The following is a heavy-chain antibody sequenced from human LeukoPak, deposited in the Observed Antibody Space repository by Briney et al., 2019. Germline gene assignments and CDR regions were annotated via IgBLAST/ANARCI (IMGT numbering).Heavy chain of an antibody. J-gene: IGHJ3*02. V-gene: IGHV1-46*01. Sequence: EASVKVSCKASGYTFTSYYMHWVRQAPGQGLEWMGIINPSGGSTSYAQKFQGRVTMTRDMSTSTVYMELSSLRSEDTAVYYCASGWGYCSGGSCRYGAFDIWGQGTMVTVSS. D-gene: IGHD2-15*01. CDR1: GYTFTSYY. CDR2: INPSGGST. CDR3: ASGWGYCSGGSCRYGAFDI.